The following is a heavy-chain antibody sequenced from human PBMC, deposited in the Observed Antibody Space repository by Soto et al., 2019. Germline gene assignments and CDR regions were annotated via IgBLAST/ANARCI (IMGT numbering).Heavy chain of an antibody. CDR2: IYYSGST. V-gene: IGHV4-59*01. Sequence: SETLSLTCTVSGGSISSYYWSWIRQPPGKGLEWIGYIYYSGSTNYNPSLKSRVTISVDTSKNQFSLKLSSVTAADTAVYYCARDDIRFDPRGQGTLVTVSS. CDR1: GGSISSYY. CDR3: ARDDIRFDP. J-gene: IGHJ5*02.